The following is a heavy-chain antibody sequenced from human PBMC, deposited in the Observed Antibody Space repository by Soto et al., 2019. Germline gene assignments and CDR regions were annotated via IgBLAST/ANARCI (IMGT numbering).Heavy chain of an antibody. CDR1: GFTFSSYA. CDR3: ARDLDRNDVG. J-gene: IGHJ4*02. CDR2: ISYDGSNK. V-gene: IGHV3-30-3*01. D-gene: IGHD1-1*01. Sequence: QVQLVESGGGVVQPGRSLRLSCEASGFTFSSYAMHWVRQAPGKGLEWVAVISYDGSNKYYADSVKGRFTISRDNSKNTLYLQMNSLRAEDTAVYYCARDLDRNDVGWGQGTLVTVSS.